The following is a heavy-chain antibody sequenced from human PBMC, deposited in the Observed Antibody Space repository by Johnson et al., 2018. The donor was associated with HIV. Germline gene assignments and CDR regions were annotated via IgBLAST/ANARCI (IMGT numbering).Heavy chain of an antibody. CDR3: TTAVDGAPDAFDI. CDR1: GFTFSASG. CDR2: IKSKTDGGTT. Sequence: VQLVESGGGLVQPGGSLKLSCAASGFTFSASGMHWVRQASGQGLEWVGFIKSKTDGGTTDYAAPVKCSFTISRDDSKNTLYLQMNSLKPEDTAVYYCTTAVDGAPDAFDIWGQGTMVTASS. D-gene: IGHD4-17*01. V-gene: IGHV3-15*01. J-gene: IGHJ3*02.